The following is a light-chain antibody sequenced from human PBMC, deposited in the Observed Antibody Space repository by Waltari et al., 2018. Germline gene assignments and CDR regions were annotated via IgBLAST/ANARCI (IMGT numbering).Light chain of an antibody. CDR1: SSDVGGYNY. J-gene: IGLJ2*01. CDR3: SSYTSSSTTV. CDR2: DVS. V-gene: IGLV2-14*03. Sequence: QSALTQPASVSGSPGQSITISCTATSSDVGGYNYVPWYQQHPGKAPKLMLYDVSNRPSGVSNRFSGSKSGNTASLTISGLQAEDEADYYCSSYTSSSTTVFGGGTKLTVL.